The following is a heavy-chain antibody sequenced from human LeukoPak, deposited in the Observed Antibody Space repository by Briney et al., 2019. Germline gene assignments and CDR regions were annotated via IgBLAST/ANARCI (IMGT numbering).Heavy chain of an antibody. V-gene: IGHV3-23*01. D-gene: IGHD6-25*01. CDR2: ISASGSST. Sequence: GGSLRLSCVASEFTFSAYAMIWVRQAPGKGLEWVSGISASGSSTYHADSVEGRFTISRDNSKNTLYLQMNSLRAEDTAVYYCAKHLGWGPSGSNWFDPWGQGTLVTVSS. J-gene: IGHJ5*02. CDR3: AKHLGWGPSGSNWFDP. CDR1: EFTFSAYA.